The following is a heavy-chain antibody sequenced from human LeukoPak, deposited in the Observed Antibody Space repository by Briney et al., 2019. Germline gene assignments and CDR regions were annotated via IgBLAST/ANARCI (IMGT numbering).Heavy chain of an antibody. J-gene: IGHJ6*03. Sequence: PSETLSLTCAVSGGSISSSNWWSWVRQPPGKGLEWIGEIYHSGSTNYNPSLKSRITISVDKSKNQFSLKLSSVTAADTAVYYCARTEDVEMATIPYYYYYMDVWGKGTTVTVSS. V-gene: IGHV4-4*02. CDR1: GGSISSSNW. CDR3: ARTEDVEMATIPYYYYYMDV. CDR2: IYHSGST. D-gene: IGHD5-24*01.